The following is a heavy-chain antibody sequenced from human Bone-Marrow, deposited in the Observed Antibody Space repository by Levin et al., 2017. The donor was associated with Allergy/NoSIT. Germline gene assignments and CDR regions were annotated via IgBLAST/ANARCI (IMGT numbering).Heavy chain of an antibody. CDR3: AKPRIAVAGTEFDY. V-gene: IGHV3-23*01. CDR2: ISGSGGST. J-gene: IGHJ4*02. D-gene: IGHD6-19*01. Sequence: GESLKISCAASGFTFSSYAMSWVRQAPGKGLEWVSAISGSGGSTYYADSVKGRFTISRDNSKNTLYLQMNSLRAEDTAVYYCAKPRIAVAGTEFDYWGQGTLVTVSS. CDR1: GFTFSSYA.